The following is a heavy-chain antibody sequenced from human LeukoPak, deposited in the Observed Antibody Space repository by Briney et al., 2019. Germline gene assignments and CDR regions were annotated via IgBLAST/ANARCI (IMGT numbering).Heavy chain of an antibody. CDR2: MNQDGSKI. J-gene: IGHJ4*02. CDR3: ARGKGNDAILEY. CDR1: EFTFSNYW. Sequence: GGSLRLSCAASEFTFSNYWMYWVRQAPGKGLEWVANMNQDGSKIHYVDSVKGRFAISRDNAKNSLYLQMSSLRAEDTAVYYCARGKGNDAILEYWGQGTPVTVSS. V-gene: IGHV3-7*01. D-gene: IGHD3-3*01.